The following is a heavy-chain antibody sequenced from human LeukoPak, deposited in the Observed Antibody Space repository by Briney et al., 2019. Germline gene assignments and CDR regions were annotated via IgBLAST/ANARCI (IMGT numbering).Heavy chain of an antibody. Sequence: GASVKVSCKAFGATLNIGHAFIWARQAPGQGLQWMGRMIRFLGEVNYAQNFQGRVSFTADRSTATMYMELKRLRLDDTAIYYCSPCGHAYDWFGPWGQGTLVTVSA. D-gene: IGHD5-12*01. CDR1: GATLNIGHA. CDR2: MIRFLGEV. CDR3: SPCGHAYDWFGP. J-gene: IGHJ5*02. V-gene: IGHV1-69*04.